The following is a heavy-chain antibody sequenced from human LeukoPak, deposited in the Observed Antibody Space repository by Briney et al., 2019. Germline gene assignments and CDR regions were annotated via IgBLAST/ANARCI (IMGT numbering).Heavy chain of an antibody. V-gene: IGHV1-69*05. Sequence: GASVKVSCKASGGTFSAYGVSWVRQAPGQGPEWIGGRIPIFGTVTYAKKFQGRVTITTDDSTSTVYMELTSLRSEDTAVYFCTRDSRHRQFDVYYYMDVWGKGTTVTVSS. CDR1: GGTFSAYG. CDR2: RIPIFGTV. D-gene: IGHD3-10*01. J-gene: IGHJ6*03. CDR3: TRDSRHRQFDVYYYMDV.